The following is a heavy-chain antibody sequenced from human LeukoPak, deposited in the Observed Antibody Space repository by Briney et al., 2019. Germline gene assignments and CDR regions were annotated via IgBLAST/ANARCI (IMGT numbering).Heavy chain of an antibody. Sequence: ASVKVSCKASGYTFTGYYMHWVRQAPGQGLEWMGRINPNSGGTNYAQKFQGRVTMTRDTSISTAYMELSRLRSDDTAVYYCARGPCPIWSGCAGTPTDYWGQGTLVTVSS. CDR3: ARGPCPIWSGCAGTPTDY. J-gene: IGHJ4*02. D-gene: IGHD3-3*01. CDR1: GYTFTGYY. V-gene: IGHV1-2*06. CDR2: INPNSGGT.